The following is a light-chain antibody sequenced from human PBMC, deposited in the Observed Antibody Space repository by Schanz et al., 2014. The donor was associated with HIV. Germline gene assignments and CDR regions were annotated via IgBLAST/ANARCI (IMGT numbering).Light chain of an antibody. CDR3: QSYDSSLSGVV. V-gene: IGLV1-40*01. CDR2: SNN. CDR1: SSNIGAGYD. J-gene: IGLJ2*01. Sequence: QSVLTQPPSVSGAPGQRVTISCTGSSSNIGAGYDVHWYQHPPGTAPKLLIYSNNQRPSGVPDRFSGSKSGTSASLAISGLQSEDEADYYCQSYDSSLSGVVFGGGTKLTVL.